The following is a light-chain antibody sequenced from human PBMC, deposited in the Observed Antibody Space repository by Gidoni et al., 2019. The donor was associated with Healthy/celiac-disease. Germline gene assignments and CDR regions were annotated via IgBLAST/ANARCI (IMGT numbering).Light chain of an antibody. CDR3: QQYNSYPFT. CDR2: KAS. J-gene: IGKJ3*01. Sequence: IQTTPSPSTLSASGGDRVTITCRASQSISSWLAWYQQKPGKAPKLLIYKASSLESGVPSRFSGSGSGTEFTLTISSLQPDDFATYYCQQYNSYPFTFGPGTKVDIK. V-gene: IGKV1-5*03. CDR1: QSISSW.